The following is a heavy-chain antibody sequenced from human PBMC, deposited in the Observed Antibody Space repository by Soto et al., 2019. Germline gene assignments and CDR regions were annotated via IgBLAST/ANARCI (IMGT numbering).Heavy chain of an antibody. V-gene: IGHV4-59*01. Sequence: SETLSLTCTVSNGSISNYYWTWTRQSPGKGLEWIGFVYYSGTTNYNPSLKSRVTISLHTSKNQFSLKLSSVTAADTAVYYCARAPRDAIPDYWGQGTLVTVS. CDR1: NGSISNYY. CDR3: ARAPRDAIPDY. CDR2: VYYSGTT. D-gene: IGHD2-2*01. J-gene: IGHJ4*02.